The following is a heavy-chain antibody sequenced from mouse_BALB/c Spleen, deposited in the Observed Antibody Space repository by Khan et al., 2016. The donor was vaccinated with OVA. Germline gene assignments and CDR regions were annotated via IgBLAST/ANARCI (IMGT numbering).Heavy chain of an antibody. D-gene: IGHD2-14*01. CDR3: SRGYDVIAH. V-gene: IGHV1-26*01. J-gene: IGHJ3*01. Sequence: EVQLQQSGPDLVKPGASVKISCKASGYSFSAYYINWVKLSHGQSLECIGRVNPNTGNSNYTQKFKDKAILLVDTASSTAYMELRRLTCEDAACYNCSRGYDVIAHWGQGTLVTVAA. CDR2: VNPNTGNS. CDR1: GYSFSAYY.